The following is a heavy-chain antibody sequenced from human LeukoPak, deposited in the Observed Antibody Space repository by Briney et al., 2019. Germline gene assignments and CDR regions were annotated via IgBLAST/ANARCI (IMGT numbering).Heavy chain of an antibody. CDR1: GFTFSSYA. CDR2: ISTSSRST. CDR3: ARSAVRGVACDY. J-gene: IGHJ4*02. D-gene: IGHD3-10*01. Sequence: GGSLRLSCAASGFTFSSYAMSWVRQAPGKGLEWLSYISTSSRSTYYADSVKGRFTISRDNAKNTLFLDMHCLRPGDSAVYCCARSAVRGVACDYWGQGTLLTVSS. V-gene: IGHV3-48*01.